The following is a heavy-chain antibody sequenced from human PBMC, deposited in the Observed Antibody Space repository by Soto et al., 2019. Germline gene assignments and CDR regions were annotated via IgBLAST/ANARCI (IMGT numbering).Heavy chain of an antibody. Sequence: PGESLKISCKTSGYSFTNYWIGWVRQLPGKGLEWMAMIYPGASETIYAPSFQGQVTISADKSTRTAYLQWGSLKASDTAIYYCVARGYKSTNAFDVWGQGTLVTVSS. J-gene: IGHJ3*01. D-gene: IGHD5-12*01. CDR1: GYSFTNYW. CDR3: VARGYKSTNAFDV. CDR2: IYPGASET. V-gene: IGHV5-51*01.